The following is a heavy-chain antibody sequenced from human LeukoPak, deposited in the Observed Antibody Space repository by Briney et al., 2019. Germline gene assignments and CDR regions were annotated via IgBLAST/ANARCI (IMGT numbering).Heavy chain of an antibody. J-gene: IGHJ4*02. CDR2: ISGSGGST. V-gene: IGHV3-23*01. CDR3: AKDGGLWVSAHWGDS. Sequence: GGSPRLSCAASGFTFSSYAMSWVRQAPGKGLEWVSAISGSGGSTYYADSVKGRFTVSRDNSKNTLFLRMNSLRAEDTAVYYCAKDGGLWVSAHWGDSWGRGTLVTVSS. CDR1: GFTFSSYA. D-gene: IGHD7-27*01.